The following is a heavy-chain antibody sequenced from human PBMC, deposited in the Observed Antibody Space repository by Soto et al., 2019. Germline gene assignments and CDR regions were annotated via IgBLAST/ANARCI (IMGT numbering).Heavy chain of an antibody. CDR2: ISYDGSNK. V-gene: IGHV3-30*18. D-gene: IGHD3-10*01. CDR1: GFSFSTYG. Sequence: SLRLSCAASGFSFSTYGMHWVRQAPGKGLERVAVISYDGSNKYYADSVKGRFTISRDNSKNTVYLQMNSLRTEDTAVYYCAKNPTPHYGSNNWFDPWGQGTLVTVSS. CDR3: AKNPTPHYGSNNWFDP. J-gene: IGHJ5*02.